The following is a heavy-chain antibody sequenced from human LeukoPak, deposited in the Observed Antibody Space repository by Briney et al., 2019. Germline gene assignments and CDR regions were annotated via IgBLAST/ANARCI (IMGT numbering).Heavy chain of an antibody. CDR1: GFTFSIYG. CDR2: ISYDGSNK. D-gene: IGHD5-12*01. Sequence: GGSLRLSCAASGFTFSIYGMHWVRQAPGKGLEWVAVISYDGSNKYYADSVKGRFTISRDNSKNTLYLQMNSLRAEDTAVYYCAKTYSGYDYRYYYYYGMDVWGQGTTVTVSS. J-gene: IGHJ6*02. CDR3: AKTYSGYDYRYYYYYGMDV. V-gene: IGHV3-30*18.